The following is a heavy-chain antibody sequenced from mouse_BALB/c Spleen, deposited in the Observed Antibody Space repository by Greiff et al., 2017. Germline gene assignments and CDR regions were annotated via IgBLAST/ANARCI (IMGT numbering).Heavy chain of an antibody. Sequence: QVQLQQSGAELVRSGASVKMSCKASGYTFTSYNMHWVKQTPGQGLEWIGYIYPGNGGTNYNQKFKGKATLTADTSSSTAYMQISSLTSEDSAVYFCARSYYGNLYAMDYWGQGTSVTVSS. J-gene: IGHJ4*01. CDR1: GYTFTSYN. CDR2: IYPGNGGT. D-gene: IGHD2-10*01. CDR3: ARSYYGNLYAMDY. V-gene: IGHV1-12*01.